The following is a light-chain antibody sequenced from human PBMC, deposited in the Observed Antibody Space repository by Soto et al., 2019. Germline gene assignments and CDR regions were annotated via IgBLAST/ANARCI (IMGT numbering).Light chain of an antibody. J-gene: IGKJ1*01. CDR1: QSIGDS. CDR2: RAS. CDR3: QQDHTYSLS. Sequence: DIQMTQSPSTVSASFGDRVTITCRARQSIGDSLAWYQQKPGKGPKVLIYRASTLKSGVPSRFSGSGAGTEFTLTISSLQPDDLGTYYCQQDHTYSLSFGQGTKVEIK. V-gene: IGKV1-5*03.